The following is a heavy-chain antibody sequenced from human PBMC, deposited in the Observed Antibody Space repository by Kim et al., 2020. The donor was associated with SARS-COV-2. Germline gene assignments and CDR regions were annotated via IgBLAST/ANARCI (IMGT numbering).Heavy chain of an antibody. J-gene: IGHJ4*02. CDR2: INPNSGGT. V-gene: IGHV1-2*06. CDR3: ARTHSGSYRANY. D-gene: IGHD1-26*01. Sequence: SVKVSCKASGYTFTGYYMHWVRQAPGQGLEWTGRINPNSGGTNYAQKFQGRVTMTRDTSISTAYMELSRLRSDDTAVYYCARTHSGSYRANYWGQGTLVTVSS. CDR1: GYTFTGYY.